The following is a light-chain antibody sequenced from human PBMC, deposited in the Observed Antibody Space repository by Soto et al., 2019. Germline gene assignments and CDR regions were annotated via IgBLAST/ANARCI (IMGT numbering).Light chain of an antibody. J-gene: IGKJ4*01. CDR3: QHYDNIPLT. V-gene: IGKV1-33*01. CDR1: QDISDY. CDR2: DAT. Sequence: DFQMTQSPASLSASVGDRVTITCQASQDISDYLNWYQQKPGAAPKLLIHDATNLQAGVPSRFSGSGSGTEFTFTISSLEPEDVATYYCQHYDNIPLTFGGGTQVEIK.